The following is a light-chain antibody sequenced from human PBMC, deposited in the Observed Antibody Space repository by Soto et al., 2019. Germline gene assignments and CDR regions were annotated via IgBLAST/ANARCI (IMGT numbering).Light chain of an antibody. CDR3: QHYNSYSEA. J-gene: IGKJ1*01. CDR2: KAS. CDR1: QTISSW. V-gene: IGKV1-5*03. Sequence: DIQMTQSPSTLSGSVGDRVTITCRASQTISSWLAWYQQKPGKATKLLIYKASTLKSGVPSRLSGSGSGTEFTLTISSLQPDDFATYYCQHYNSYSEAFGQGTKVDIX.